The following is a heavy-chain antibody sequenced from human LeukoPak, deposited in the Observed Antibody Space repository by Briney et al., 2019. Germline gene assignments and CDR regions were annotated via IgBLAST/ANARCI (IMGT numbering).Heavy chain of an antibody. Sequence: GGSLRLSCAASGFTFSSYDMNWVRQAPGKGLEWVSYISSSGSTIYYADSVKGRFTTSRDNAKNSLYLQMNSLRAEHTAVYYCAELGITMIGGVWGKGTTVTISS. J-gene: IGHJ6*04. V-gene: IGHV3-48*03. D-gene: IGHD3-10*02. CDR2: ISSSGSTI. CDR1: GFTFSSYD. CDR3: AELGITMIGGV.